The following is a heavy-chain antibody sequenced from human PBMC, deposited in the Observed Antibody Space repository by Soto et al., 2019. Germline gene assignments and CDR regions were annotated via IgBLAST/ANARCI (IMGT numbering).Heavy chain of an antibody. CDR1: GGTFSSYA. CDR3: ARSPPAEYYYYMDV. CDR2: IIPIFGTA. Sequence: ASVKVSCKASGGTFSSYAISWVRQAPGQGLEWMGGIIPIFGTANYAQKFQGRVTITADESTSTAYMELSSLRSEDTAVYYCARSPPAEYYYYMDVWGKGTTVTVSS. J-gene: IGHJ6*03. D-gene: IGHD3-10*01. V-gene: IGHV1-69*13.